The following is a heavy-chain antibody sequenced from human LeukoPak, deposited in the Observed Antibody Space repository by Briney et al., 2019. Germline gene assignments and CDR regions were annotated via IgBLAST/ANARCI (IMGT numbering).Heavy chain of an antibody. CDR2: IYYSGST. Sequence: SETLSLTCTVSGGSISSSSYYWGWLRPPPGKGLEWIGSIYYSGSTYYNPSLKSRVTISVDTSKNQFSLKLSSVTAADTAVYYCARVFWPYRLAATTGGGLFDYWGQGTLVTVSS. CDR1: GGSISSSSYY. V-gene: IGHV4-39*07. J-gene: IGHJ4*02. D-gene: IGHD2-15*01. CDR3: ARVFWPYRLAATTGGGLFDY.